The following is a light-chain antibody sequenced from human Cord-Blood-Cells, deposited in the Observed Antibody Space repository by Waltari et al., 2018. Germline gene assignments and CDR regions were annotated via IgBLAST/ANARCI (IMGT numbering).Light chain of an antibody. CDR2: EGS. Sequence: QSALTQPASVSGSPGQSITISCTGTSSDVGSYNLVSWYQQHPGKAPKLMIYEGSKRPVGVSNRFSGSKSGNTASLTISGRQAEDEADYYCCSYAGSSTLYVFGTGTKVTVL. CDR1: SSDVGSYNL. V-gene: IGLV2-23*01. CDR3: CSYAGSSTLYV. J-gene: IGLJ1*01.